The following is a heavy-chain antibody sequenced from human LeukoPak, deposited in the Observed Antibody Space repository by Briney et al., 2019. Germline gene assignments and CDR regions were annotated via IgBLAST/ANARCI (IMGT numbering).Heavy chain of an antibody. CDR2: INPNSGRT. CDR1: GYTLTAYY. J-gene: IGHJ5*02. V-gene: IGHV1-2*06. D-gene: IGHD2-15*01. Sequence: GASVKVSCKASGYTLTAYYIYWVPQAPGQGLEWIGRINPNSGRTDYAQNFEGRVTMTRDTSTRTAYMELSRLRSDDTAGYYCARGYCSGGTCYLVENWLDPWGQGTLVTVSS. CDR3: ARGYCSGGTCYLVENWLDP.